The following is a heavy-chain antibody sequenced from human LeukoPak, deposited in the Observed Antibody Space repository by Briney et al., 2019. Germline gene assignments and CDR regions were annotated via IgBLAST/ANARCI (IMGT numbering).Heavy chain of an antibody. J-gene: IGHJ4*02. CDR1: GFTFSSYG. V-gene: IGHV3-33*01. Sequence: GRSLRLSCAASGFTFSSYGMHWVRQAPGKGLECVAVIWYDGSNKYYADSVKGRFTISRDNSKNTLYLQMNSLRAEDTAVYYCAREPGVSVYYFDYWGQGTLVTVSS. D-gene: IGHD2-8*01. CDR3: AREPGVSVYYFDY. CDR2: IWYDGSNK.